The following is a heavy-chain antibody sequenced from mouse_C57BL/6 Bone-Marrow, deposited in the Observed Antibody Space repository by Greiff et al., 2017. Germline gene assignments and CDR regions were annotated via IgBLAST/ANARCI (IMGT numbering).Heavy chain of an antibody. D-gene: IGHD1-2*01. CDR1: GFTFSDYG. J-gene: IGHJ2*01. CDR3: ARPGYYGPGYYFDY. Sequence: EVMLVESGGGLVKPGGSLKLSCAASGFTFSDYGMHWVRQAPEKGLEWVAYISSGSSTISYADTVKGRFTISRDNAKNTLFLQMTRLRSEDTAMYYCARPGYYGPGYYFDYWGQGTTLTVSS. CDR2: ISSGSSTI. V-gene: IGHV5-17*01.